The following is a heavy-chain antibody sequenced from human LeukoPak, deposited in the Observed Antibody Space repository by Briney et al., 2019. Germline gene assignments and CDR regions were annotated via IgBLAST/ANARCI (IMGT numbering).Heavy chain of an antibody. CDR3: ARGSTTVTCY. D-gene: IGHD4-17*01. CDR2: IYYSGST. Sequence: SETLSLTCTVSGGSISSSSYYWGWIRQPPGKGLEWIGSIYYSGSTYYNPSLKSRVTISVDTSKNQFSLKLSSVTAADTAVYYCARGSTTVTCYWGQGTLVTVSS. J-gene: IGHJ4*02. CDR1: GGSISSSSYY. V-gene: IGHV4-39*07.